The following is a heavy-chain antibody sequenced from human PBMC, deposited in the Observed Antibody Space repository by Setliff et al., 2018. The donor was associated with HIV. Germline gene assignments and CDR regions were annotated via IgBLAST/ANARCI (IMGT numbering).Heavy chain of an antibody. V-gene: IGHV5-51*01. Sequence: PGESLKISCKASGYIFTNYWIGWVRQMPGKGLEWMGIIYPGDSDTRYSPSFQGHVTMSADKSISTAYLQWSSLKASDTAMYYCARTDYGGNWGAFDIWGQGTLVTVSS. D-gene: IGHD4-17*01. J-gene: IGHJ3*02. CDR3: ARTDYGGNWGAFDI. CDR1: GYIFTNYW. CDR2: IYPGDSDT.